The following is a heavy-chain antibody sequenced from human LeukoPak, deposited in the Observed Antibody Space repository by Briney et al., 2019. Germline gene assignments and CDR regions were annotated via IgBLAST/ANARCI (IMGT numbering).Heavy chain of an antibody. D-gene: IGHD1-26*01. CDR1: GFTFSGYW. CDR2: IKQDGSEK. Sequence: GGSLRLSCAASGFTFSGYWMSWVRQAPGKGLEWVANIKQDGSEKYYVDSVKGRFTISRDNAKNSLYLQMNSLRAEDTAVYYCAKEGGVYSTPYYMDVWGKGTTVTVSS. V-gene: IGHV3-7*01. J-gene: IGHJ6*03. CDR3: AKEGGVYSTPYYMDV.